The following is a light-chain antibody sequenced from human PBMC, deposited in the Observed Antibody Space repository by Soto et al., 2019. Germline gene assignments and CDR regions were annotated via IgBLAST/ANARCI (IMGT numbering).Light chain of an antibody. CDR3: QQRSNWPPVYT. Sequence: EIVLTQSPATLSLSPGERATLSCRASQSVSRYLAWYQQKPGQAPRLLIYDASSRAIGIPARFSGSGSGTDVTLTISSLEPEDFAVYYCQQRSNWPPVYTFGQGTKLEIK. CDR2: DAS. V-gene: IGKV3-11*01. CDR1: QSVSRY. J-gene: IGKJ2*01.